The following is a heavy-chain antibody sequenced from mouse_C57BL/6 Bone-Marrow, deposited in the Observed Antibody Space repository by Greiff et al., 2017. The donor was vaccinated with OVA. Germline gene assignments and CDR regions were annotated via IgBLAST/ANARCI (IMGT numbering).Heavy chain of an antibody. D-gene: IGHD4-1*01. J-gene: IGHJ2*01. CDR2: IHPNSGST. Sequence: QVQLQQPGAELVKPGASVKLSCKASGYTFTSYWMHWVKQRPGQGLEWIGMIHPNSGSTNYNEKFKSKATLTVDKSSSTAYMQLSSLTSEDSAVYYCARELGRDYFDYWGQGTTLTVSS. CDR3: ARELGRDYFDY. V-gene: IGHV1-64*01. CDR1: GYTFTSYW.